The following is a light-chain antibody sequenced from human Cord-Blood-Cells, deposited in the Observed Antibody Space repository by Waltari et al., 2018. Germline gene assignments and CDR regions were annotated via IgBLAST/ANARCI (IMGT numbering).Light chain of an antibody. CDR1: QSVSSY. V-gene: IGKV3-11*01. CDR2: DAS. J-gene: IGKJ1*01. Sequence: EIVLTQSPATLSLSPGERATLSCRASQSVSSYLAWYQKKPGQAPRLLIYDASNRATGIPARFSGSGSVTDFTLTISSLEPEDFAVYYCQQRSNWPPTFGQGTKVEIK. CDR3: QQRSNWPPT.